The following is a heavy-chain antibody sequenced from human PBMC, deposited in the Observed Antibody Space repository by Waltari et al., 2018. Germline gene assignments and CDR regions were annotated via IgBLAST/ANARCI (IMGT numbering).Heavy chain of an antibody. CDR1: GFTFRSYD. V-gene: IGHV3-23*03. Sequence: EVQLLESGGGLVQPGGSLRLSCAASGFTFRSYDMSWVRKAPGKGLDWVSVIYSGGSTYYADSLKGRFTISRDNSKNTLYLQMNSLRAEDTAVYYCAKESVNDGFDYWGQGTLVTVSA. J-gene: IGHJ4*02. D-gene: IGHD1-1*01. CDR2: IYSGGST. CDR3: AKESVNDGFDY.